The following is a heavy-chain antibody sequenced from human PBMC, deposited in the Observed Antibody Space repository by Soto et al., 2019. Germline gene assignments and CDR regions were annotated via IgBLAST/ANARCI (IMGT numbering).Heavy chain of an antibody. CDR1: GFTFSSYA. V-gene: IGHV3-23*01. D-gene: IGHD6-13*01. CDR3: AKDITAAAQLK. Sequence: PAGPLRLSCAASGFTFSSYAMRWVRQAPGKGLEWVSAISDSGGSTYYADSVKGRFTISRDNSKKTLYLQMNSLRAEDTAVYDCAKDITAAAQLKWGQGTMVTVSS. CDR2: ISDSGGST. J-gene: IGHJ4*02.